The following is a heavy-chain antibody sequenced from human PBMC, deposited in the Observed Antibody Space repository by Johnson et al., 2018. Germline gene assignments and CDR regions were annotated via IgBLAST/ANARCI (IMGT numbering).Heavy chain of an antibody. J-gene: IGHJ3*02. CDR1: GLALSRYW. CDR2: IKQDGSEK. V-gene: IGHV3-7*01. CDR3: ARDLPLGYRGALDI. Sequence: VQLVQSGGGLVQPGGSLRLSCGASGLALSRYWMSWVRQAPGKGLEWVANIKQDGSEKSCADCLNGRFTISRDNAKNSLYLQMNSLRDEDTGVYYCARDLPLGYRGALDIWGQGTMVTVSS. D-gene: IGHD7-27*01.